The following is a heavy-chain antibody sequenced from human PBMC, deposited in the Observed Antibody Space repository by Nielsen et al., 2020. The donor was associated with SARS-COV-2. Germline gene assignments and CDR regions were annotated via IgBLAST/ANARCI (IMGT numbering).Heavy chain of an antibody. CDR3: ARDWNYYDSSGYGTYSAFDI. Sequence: WVRQAPGQGLEWMGWISAYNGNTNYAQKLQGRVTMTTDTSTSTAYMELRSLRSDDTAVNYCARDWNYYDSSGYGTYSAFDIWGQGTTVTVSS. CDR2: ISAYNGNT. J-gene: IGHJ3*02. D-gene: IGHD3-22*01. V-gene: IGHV1-18*01.